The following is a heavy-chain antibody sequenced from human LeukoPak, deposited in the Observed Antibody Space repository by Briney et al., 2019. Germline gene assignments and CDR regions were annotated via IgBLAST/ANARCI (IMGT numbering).Heavy chain of an antibody. V-gene: IGHV3-33*01. CDR1: GFTFSNYG. Sequence: LSCGASGFTFSNYGMQWVRQAPGKGLEWVAVIWYDGSNRYYADSVKGRFTISRDNSKNTLFLQMNSLRAEDTAVYYCARDRGPYSSCTPDYWGQGTXVTXS. CDR3: ARDRGPYSSCTPDY. CDR2: IWYDGSNR. D-gene: IGHD6-6*01. J-gene: IGHJ4*02.